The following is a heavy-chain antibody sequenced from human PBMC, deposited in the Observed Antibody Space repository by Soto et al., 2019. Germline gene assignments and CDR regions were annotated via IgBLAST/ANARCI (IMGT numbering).Heavy chain of an antibody. CDR1: GFTFISYA. CDR3: ARSRHGSGSYTHFYYGLDV. V-gene: IGHV3-30-3*01. CDR2: ISFDGSTE. J-gene: IGHJ6*02. Sequence: QVQLVESGGGVIQPGRSLRLSCAASGFTFISYAMHWVRQAPGKGLEWVVVISFDGSTEYYADSVKGLFTIYRDNSKNTVYLQMNCLRSEDTAVYYVARSRHGSGSYTHFYYGLDVWGQGTTVTVSS. D-gene: IGHD3-10*01.